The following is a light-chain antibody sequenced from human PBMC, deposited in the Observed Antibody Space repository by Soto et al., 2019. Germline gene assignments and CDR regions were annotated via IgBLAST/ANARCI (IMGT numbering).Light chain of an antibody. V-gene: IGKV3-15*01. CDR2: GAS. CDR3: QQYHIWPPWT. CDR1: QSIRSH. J-gene: IGKJ1*01. Sequence: EIVMTQSPDTLSVSPGEGATLSCRVSQSIRSHLAWYQQRPGQAPRLLMYGASTRADGIPARFTGSGSGTEFTLTISSLQSEDFAVYYCQQYHIWPPWTSGQGTKVELK.